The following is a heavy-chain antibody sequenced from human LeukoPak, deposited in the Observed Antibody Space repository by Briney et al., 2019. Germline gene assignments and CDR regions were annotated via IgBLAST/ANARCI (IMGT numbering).Heavy chain of an antibody. J-gene: IGHJ5*02. Sequence: ASVKVSCKASGYTFTGYYMHWVRQAPGQGLEWMGWINPNSGGTNYAQKFQGKVTMTRDTSISTAYMELSRLRSDDTAVYYCARSVLRFLEWLLPDNWFDPWGQGTLVTVSS. V-gene: IGHV1-2*02. CDR1: GYTFTGYY. CDR3: ARSVLRFLEWLLPDNWFDP. CDR2: INPNSGGT. D-gene: IGHD3-3*01.